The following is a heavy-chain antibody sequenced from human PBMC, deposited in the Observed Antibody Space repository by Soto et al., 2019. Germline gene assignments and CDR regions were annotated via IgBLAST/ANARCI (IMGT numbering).Heavy chain of an antibody. CDR3: ARESLDGSASGPHAFDI. D-gene: IGHD5-12*01. V-gene: IGHV3-66*01. Sequence: EVQLVESGGGLVQPGGSLRLSCAASGFTVSSNYMSWVRQAPGKGLEWVSVIYSGGSTYYADSVKGRFTISRDNSKNTLYLQMTSLRGEDAAGYYCARESLDGSASGPHAFDIWGQGTMVTVSS. J-gene: IGHJ3*02. CDR2: IYSGGST. CDR1: GFTVSSNY.